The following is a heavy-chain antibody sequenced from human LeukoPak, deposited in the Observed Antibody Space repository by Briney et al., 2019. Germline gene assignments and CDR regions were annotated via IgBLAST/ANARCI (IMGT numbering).Heavy chain of an antibody. D-gene: IGHD6-6*01. CDR2: IYYSGST. CDR1: GGSISSSSYY. V-gene: IGHV4-39*01. Sequence: SETLSLTCTVSGGSISSSSYYWGWLRQPPGKGLEWIGSIYYSGSTYYNPSLKSRVTISVDTSKNQFSLKLSSVTAADTAVYYCARRRSIAARPGYLDYWGQGTLVTVSS. J-gene: IGHJ4*02. CDR3: ARRRSIAARPGYLDY.